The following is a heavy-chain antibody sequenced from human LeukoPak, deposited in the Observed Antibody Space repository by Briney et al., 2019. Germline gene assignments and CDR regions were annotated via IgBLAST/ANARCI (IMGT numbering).Heavy chain of an antibody. CDR2: ISSSSSYI. CDR1: GFTFSSYS. CDR3: ARDPNYYDSSGGV. Sequence: GGSLRLSCAASGFTFSSYSMNWVRQAPGKGLEWVSSISSSSSYIYYADSVRGRFTISRDNAKNSLYLQMNSLRAEDTAVYYCARDPNYYDSSGGVWGQGTLVTVSS. V-gene: IGHV3-21*01. D-gene: IGHD3-22*01. J-gene: IGHJ4*02.